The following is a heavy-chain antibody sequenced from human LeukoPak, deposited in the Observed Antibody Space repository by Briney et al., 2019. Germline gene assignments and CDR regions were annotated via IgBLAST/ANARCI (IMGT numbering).Heavy chain of an antibody. D-gene: IGHD2/OR15-2a*01. CDR1: GFTFRSYE. CDR3: AKGRYCDSSTCAYHGLDV. J-gene: IGHJ6*02. Sequence: GGSLRLSCAASGFTFRSYEMNWVRQAPGRGLEWVSYISSSGTTVYYADSVKGRFTISRDNAKNSLYLQVNSLSAEDTAVYYCAKGRYCDSSTCAYHGLDVWGQGTTVTVSS. CDR2: ISSSGTTV. V-gene: IGHV3-48*03.